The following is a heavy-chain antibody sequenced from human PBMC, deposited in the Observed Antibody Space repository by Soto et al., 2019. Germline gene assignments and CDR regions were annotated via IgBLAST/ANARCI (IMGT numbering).Heavy chain of an antibody. CDR3: GVADNYYYYGMDV. Sequence: ASVKVSCKASGGTFSSYAISWVRQAPGQGLEWMGGIIPIFGTANYAQKFQGRVTITADKSTSTAYMELSSLRSEDTAVYYCGVADNYYYYGMDVWGQGXTVTVSS. D-gene: IGHD6-19*01. CDR2: IIPIFGTA. J-gene: IGHJ6*02. V-gene: IGHV1-69*06. CDR1: GGTFSSYA.